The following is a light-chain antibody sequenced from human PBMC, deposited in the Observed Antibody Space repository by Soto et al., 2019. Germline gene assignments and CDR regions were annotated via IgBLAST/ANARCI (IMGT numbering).Light chain of an antibody. CDR2: LGS. J-gene: IGKJ1*01. V-gene: IGKV2-28*01. Sequence: DIVMTQSPLSLPVTPGEPACISCRSSQSLLHSNGYNYLDWYLQKPGQSPQLLIYLGSNRASGVPDRFSGSGSGTDFTLKISRVEAEDVGVYYCMQALQTPRRTFGQGTKVEIK. CDR1: QSLLHSNGYNY. CDR3: MQALQTPRRT.